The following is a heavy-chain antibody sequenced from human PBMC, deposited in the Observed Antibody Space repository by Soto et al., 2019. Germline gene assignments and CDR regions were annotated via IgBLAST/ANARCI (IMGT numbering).Heavy chain of an antibody. V-gene: IGHV4-61*03. Sequence: QVQLQESGPGLVKPSETLSLTCTVSGGSVSSGSYNWSWIRQPPGKGLEWIGYIYYSGSTNYNPSLKGRVTISVDTSKNHFYLKMSSVTAADTAVYYCARAELIVATIDPFDYWGQGTLVTVSS. CDR1: GGSVSSGSYN. CDR3: ARAELIVATIDPFDY. D-gene: IGHD5-12*01. J-gene: IGHJ4*01. CDR2: IYYSGST.